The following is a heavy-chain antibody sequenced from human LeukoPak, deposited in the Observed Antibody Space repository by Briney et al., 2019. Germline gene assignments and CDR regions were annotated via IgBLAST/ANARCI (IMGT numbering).Heavy chain of an antibody. J-gene: IGHJ4*02. CDR3: ATGDDYRTFDY. V-gene: IGHV3-48*03. CDR2: ISSSDITI. D-gene: IGHD5-24*01. CDR1: EFTFSSYE. Sequence: GGSLTLSCAPSEFTFSSYEKNWVRHPPGRGREWVSYISSSDITIYSADSVKGRFTISRDNAKNSLYLQMNSLRAEDTAVYYCATGDDYRTFDYWGQGTLVTVSS.